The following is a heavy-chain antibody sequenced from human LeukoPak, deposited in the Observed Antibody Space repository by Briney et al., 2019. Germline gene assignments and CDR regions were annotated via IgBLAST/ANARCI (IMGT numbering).Heavy chain of an antibody. CDR1: GFSFSIYG. Sequence: GGSLRLSCAPSGFSFSIYGINWVRQAPGKGLEWISYINHRSSILDYADTVKDRFTISRDNAMNSLVLQMNSLRAEDTVVYYCARDSRLSNTYYYMDVWGKGTTVTVSS. J-gene: IGHJ6*03. V-gene: IGHV3-48*04. D-gene: IGHD5/OR15-5a*01. CDR3: ARDSRLSNTYYYMDV. CDR2: INHRSSIL.